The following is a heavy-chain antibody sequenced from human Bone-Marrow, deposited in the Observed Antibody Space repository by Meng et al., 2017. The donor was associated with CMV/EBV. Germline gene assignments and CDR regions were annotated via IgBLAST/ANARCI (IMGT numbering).Heavy chain of an antibody. Sequence: GESLKISCAASGYTFTSYYMHWVRQAPGQGLEWMGIINPSGGSTSYAQKFQGRVTMTRDTSTSTVYMELSSLRSEDTAVYYCARRGERDYWGQGTLVTVSS. CDR3: ARRGERDY. D-gene: IGHD1-1*01. CDR2: INPSGGST. CDR1: GYTFTSYY. V-gene: IGHV1-46*01. J-gene: IGHJ4*02.